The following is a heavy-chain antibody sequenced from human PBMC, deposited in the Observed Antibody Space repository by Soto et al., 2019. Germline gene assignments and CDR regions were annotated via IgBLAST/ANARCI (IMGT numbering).Heavy chain of an antibody. CDR2: ISAYNGNT. CDR1: GYTFTSYG. CDR3: ARVYCSGGSCYSVLLHY. V-gene: IGHV1-18*01. J-gene: IGHJ4*02. D-gene: IGHD2-15*01. Sequence: ASVKVSCKASGYTFTSYGISWVRQAPGQGLEWMGWISAYNGNTDYAQKLQGRVTMTTDTSTSTAYMELRSLRSDDTAVYYCARVYCSGGSCYSVLLHYWGQGTLVTVPS.